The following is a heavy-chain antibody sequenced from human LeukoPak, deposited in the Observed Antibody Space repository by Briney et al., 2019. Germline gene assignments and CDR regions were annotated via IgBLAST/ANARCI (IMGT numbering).Heavy chain of an antibody. CDR3: AADSPEFWSGPHYYYYMDV. CDR1: GFTFTSSA. V-gene: IGHV1-58*02. Sequence: GTSVKVSCKASGFTFTSSAMQWVRQARGQRLEWIGWIVVGSGNTNYAQKFQERVTITRDMSTSTAYMELSSLRSEDTAVYYRAADSPEFWSGPHYYYYMDVWGKGTTVTVSS. CDR2: IVVGSGNT. D-gene: IGHD3-3*01. J-gene: IGHJ6*03.